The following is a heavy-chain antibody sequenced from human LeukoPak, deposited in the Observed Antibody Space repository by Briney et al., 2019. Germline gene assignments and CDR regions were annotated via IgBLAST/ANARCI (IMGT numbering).Heavy chain of an antibody. CDR1: GFTFSNYS. V-gene: IGHV3-21*04. J-gene: IGHJ4*02. CDR3: AKDRSIGTYYTFDH. Sequence: GGSLRLSCAASGFTFSNYSMNWVRQAPGKGLEWVSSISSSSSYIYYADSVKGRFTISRDNAKNSLYLQMSSLTAADTAVYYCAKDRSIGTYYTFDHWGQGTLVTVSS. D-gene: IGHD1-26*01. CDR2: ISSSSSYI.